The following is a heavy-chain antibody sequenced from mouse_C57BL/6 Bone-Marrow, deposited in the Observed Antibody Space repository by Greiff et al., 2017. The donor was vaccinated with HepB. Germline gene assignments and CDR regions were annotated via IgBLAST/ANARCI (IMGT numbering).Heavy chain of an antibody. CDR3: ARDYSNLYYYAMDY. D-gene: IGHD2-5*01. CDR1: GYTFTDYY. CDR2: IYPGSGNT. Sequence: QVQLKESGAELVRPGASVKLSCKASGYTFTDYYINWVKQRPGQGLEWIARIYPGSGNTYYNEKFKGKATLTAEKSSSTAYMQLSSLTSEDSAVYFCARDYSNLYYYAMDYWGQGTSVTVSS. V-gene: IGHV1-76*01. J-gene: IGHJ4*01.